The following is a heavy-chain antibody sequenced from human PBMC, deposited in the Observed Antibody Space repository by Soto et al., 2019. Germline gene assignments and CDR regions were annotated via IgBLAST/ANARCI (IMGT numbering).Heavy chain of an antibody. CDR2: IYTSGST. CDR3: AKGGGYSSGTNDAFDI. D-gene: IGHD5-18*01. Sequence: SETLSLTCTVSGGSISSYYWSWIRQPAGKGLEWIGRIYTSGSTNYNPSLKSRVTMSVDTSKNQFSLKLSSVTAADTAVYYCAKGGGYSSGTNDAFDIWGQGTMVTVSS. CDR1: GGSISSYY. J-gene: IGHJ3*02. V-gene: IGHV4-4*07.